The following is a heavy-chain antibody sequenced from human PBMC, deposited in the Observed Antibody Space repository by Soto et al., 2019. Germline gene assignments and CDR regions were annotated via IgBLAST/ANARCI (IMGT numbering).Heavy chain of an antibody. J-gene: IGHJ4*02. D-gene: IGHD6-13*01. CDR2: MSYDGTKQ. Sequence: GGSLRLSCAASGFTFSTYGMHWVRQAPGKGLEWVAAMSYDGTKQYYVDSVKGRFTISRDNSRNTLFLQVNSLRDEDTAVYYCAKEYGSTWIDHWGQGTLVTVSS. CDR3: AKEYGSTWIDH. V-gene: IGHV3-30*18. CDR1: GFTFSTYG.